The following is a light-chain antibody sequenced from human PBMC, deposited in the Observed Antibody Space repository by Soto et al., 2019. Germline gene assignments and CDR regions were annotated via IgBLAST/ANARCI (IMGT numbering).Light chain of an antibody. Sequence: EVVMTQSPATVSVSPGERATLSCRASQSVSSNLAWYRQKPGQAPRLLMYGASTRATSISDRFSGSGSGTEFTLTISSLQSEDVAVYYCQQYNNWPFTFGPGTKVDI. CDR3: QQYNNWPFT. CDR2: GAS. V-gene: IGKV3-15*01. CDR1: QSVSSN. J-gene: IGKJ3*01.